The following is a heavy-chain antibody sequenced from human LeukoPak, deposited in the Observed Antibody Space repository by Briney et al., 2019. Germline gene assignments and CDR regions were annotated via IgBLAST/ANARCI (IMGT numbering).Heavy chain of an antibody. D-gene: IGHD3-10*01. CDR3: AHNRIIWFPLLRAFDI. Sequence: SGPTLVKPTRTLTLTCTFSGFSRSTSGVGVGWIRQPPGRALEWLALLYWDDDKRHSPSLKSRVTITKDTSKNQVVLTMTNMDPVDTATYYCAHNRIIWFPLLRAFDIWGQGTMVTVPS. J-gene: IGHJ3*02. CDR1: GFSRSTSGVG. CDR2: LYWDDDK. V-gene: IGHV2-5*02.